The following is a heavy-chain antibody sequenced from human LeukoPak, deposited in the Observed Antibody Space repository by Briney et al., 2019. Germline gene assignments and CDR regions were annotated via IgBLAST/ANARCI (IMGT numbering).Heavy chain of an antibody. CDR3: ARGPPYGTRSDYFDY. V-gene: IGHV3-7*01. CDR2: VKQDVNEK. CDR1: GFTFSSHW. Sequence: GGSLRLSCAASGFTFSSHWMTWVRQAPGKLLEWVASVKQDVNEKYYVDSVKGRFTISRDNAKNSLFLQMNSLRVEDTAVYYCARGPPYGTRSDYFDYWGQGTLVTVSS. J-gene: IGHJ4*02. D-gene: IGHD3-10*01.